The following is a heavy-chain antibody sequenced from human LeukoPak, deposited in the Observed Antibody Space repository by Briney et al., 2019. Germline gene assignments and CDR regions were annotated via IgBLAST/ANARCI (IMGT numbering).Heavy chain of an antibody. D-gene: IGHD6-19*01. CDR2: IYDNANT. J-gene: IGHJ4*02. Sequence: SETLSLTCAVSGDSVGSSSFFWGWIRQPPGRGLEWNGSIYDNANTYYSASLRSRLTMSVDVSKNQISLKLSSVTAADTAVYYCARQAPPNWLVTWYFDYWGQGTQVSVSS. CDR3: ARQAPPNWLVTWYFDY. V-gene: IGHV4-39*01. CDR1: GDSVGSSSFF.